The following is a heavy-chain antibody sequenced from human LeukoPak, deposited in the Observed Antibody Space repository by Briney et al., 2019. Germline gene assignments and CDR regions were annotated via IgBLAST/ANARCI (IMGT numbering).Heavy chain of an antibody. D-gene: IGHD5-12*01. CDR2: ISFDGSNK. CDR3: AKVTGGYDLADAFDI. Sequence: GSLRLSCAASGFTFSSYGMHWVRQASGKGLEWVAVISFDGSNKYYADSVKGRFTISRDNSKNTLYLQMNSLRAEDTAVYYCAKVTGGYDLADAFDIWGQGTMVTVSS. J-gene: IGHJ3*02. V-gene: IGHV3-30*18. CDR1: GFTFSSYG.